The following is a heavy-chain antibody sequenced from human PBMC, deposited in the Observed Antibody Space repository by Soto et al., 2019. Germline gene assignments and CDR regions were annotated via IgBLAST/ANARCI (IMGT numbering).Heavy chain of an antibody. Sequence: QVQLVQSGAEVKKPGSSVKVSCKASGGTFSSYTISWVRQAPGQGLEWMGRIIPILGIANYAQKFQGRVTITADKSTSXXYXEXXSLRSEDTAVYYCARDPPYDSSGSSPPHGESRFDYWGQGTLVTVSS. CDR2: IIPILGIA. D-gene: IGHD3-22*01. J-gene: IGHJ4*02. V-gene: IGHV1-69*08. CDR3: ARDPPYDSSGSSPPHGESRFDY. CDR1: GGTFSSYT.